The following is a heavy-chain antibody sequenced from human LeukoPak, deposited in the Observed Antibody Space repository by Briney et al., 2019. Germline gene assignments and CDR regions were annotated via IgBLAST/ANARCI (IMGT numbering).Heavy chain of an antibody. V-gene: IGHV4-59*01. Sequence: SETLSLTRTVSGGSISSYYWSWIRQPPGKGLEWIGYIYYSGSTNYNPSLKSRVTISVDTSKNQFSLKLSSVTAADTAVYYCARGGRWYMDVWGKGTTVTVSS. CDR3: ARGGRWYMDV. D-gene: IGHD4-23*01. CDR1: GGSISSYY. CDR2: IYYSGST. J-gene: IGHJ6*03.